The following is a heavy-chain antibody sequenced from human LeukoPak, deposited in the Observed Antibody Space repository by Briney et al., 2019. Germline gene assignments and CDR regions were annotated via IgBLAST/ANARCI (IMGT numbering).Heavy chain of an antibody. D-gene: IGHD3-10*01. CDR3: ARGPYYYGSGSYYLDY. CDR2: ISAYNGNT. Sequence: ASVKVSCKASGYTFTSYGISWVRQAPGQGLEWMGWISAYNGNTNYAQKLQGRVTMTTDTSTSTAYMELRSLRSDDTAVYYCARGPYYYGSGSYYLDYWGQGTLVTVSS. CDR1: GYTFTSYG. V-gene: IGHV1-18*01. J-gene: IGHJ4*02.